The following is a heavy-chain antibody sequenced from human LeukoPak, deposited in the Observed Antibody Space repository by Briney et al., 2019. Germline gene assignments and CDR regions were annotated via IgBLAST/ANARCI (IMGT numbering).Heavy chain of an antibody. D-gene: IGHD2-2*01. CDR2: INPSGGST. CDR1: GYTFTSYY. J-gene: IGHJ4*02. CDR3: ARDRYQLLPGYYFDY. V-gene: IGHV1-46*01. Sequence: ASVKVSCTASGYTFTSYYMHWVRQAPGQGLEWMGIINPSGGSTSYAQKFQGRVTMTRDTSTSTVYMELSSLRSEDTAVYYCARDRYQLLPGYYFDYWGQGTLVTVSS.